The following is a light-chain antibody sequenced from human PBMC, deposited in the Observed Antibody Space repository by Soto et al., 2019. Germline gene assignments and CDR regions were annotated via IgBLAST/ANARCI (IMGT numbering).Light chain of an antibody. J-gene: IGLJ2*01. CDR1: SSDVGSYNL. CDR3: CSYAGSSLEVV. CDR2: EGS. Sequence: QSVLTQPASVSGSPGQSITISCTGTSSDVGSYNLVSWYQQHPGKAPKLMIYEGSKRPSGVSNRFSGSKSGNTASLTISGLQAEDEADYYCCSYAGSSLEVVFGGGTKVTVL. V-gene: IGLV2-23*01.